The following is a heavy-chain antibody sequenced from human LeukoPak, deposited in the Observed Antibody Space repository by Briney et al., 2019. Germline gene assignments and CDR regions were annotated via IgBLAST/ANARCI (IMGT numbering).Heavy chain of an antibody. CDR3: ARADSSSWYWFGMDV. CDR2: MNPNSGNT. J-gene: IGHJ6*02. CDR1: GGTFSSYA. D-gene: IGHD6-13*01. V-gene: IGHV1-8*02. Sequence: ASVKVSCKASGGTFSSYAISWVRQATGQGLEWMGWMNPNSGNTGYAQKFQGRVTMTRNTSISTAYMELSSLRSEDTAVYYCARADSSSWYWFGMDVWGQGTTVTVSS.